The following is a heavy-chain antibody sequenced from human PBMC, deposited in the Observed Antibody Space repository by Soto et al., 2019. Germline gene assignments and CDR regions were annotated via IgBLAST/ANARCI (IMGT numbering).Heavy chain of an antibody. D-gene: IGHD5-12*01. Sequence: EVQLLESGGGLVQPGGSLRLSCAASGFTFDIYAMSWVRQAPGKGLEWVSTIIGSGGTIYYADSVKGRFTISRDNSKNTLYVQTNSLRADDTAESYCAKHSGYDHYYDMDVWGQGATVTVSS. V-gene: IGHV3-23*01. CDR1: GFTFDIYA. J-gene: IGHJ6*02. CDR2: IIGSGGTI. CDR3: AKHSGYDHYYDMDV.